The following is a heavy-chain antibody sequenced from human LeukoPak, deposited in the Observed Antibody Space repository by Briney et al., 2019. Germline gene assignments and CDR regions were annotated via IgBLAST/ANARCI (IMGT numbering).Heavy chain of an antibody. CDR1: GGSISSGSYY. CDR3: ARDHGSGSYYTY. D-gene: IGHD3-10*01. CDR2: IYTSGST. V-gene: IGHV4-61*02. Sequence: PSQTLSLTCTVSGGSISSGSYYWSWIRQPAGKGLEWIGRIYTSGSTNYNPSLKSRVTISVDTSKNQFSLKLSSVTAADMAVYYCARDHGSGSYYTYWGQGTLVTVSS. J-gene: IGHJ4*02.